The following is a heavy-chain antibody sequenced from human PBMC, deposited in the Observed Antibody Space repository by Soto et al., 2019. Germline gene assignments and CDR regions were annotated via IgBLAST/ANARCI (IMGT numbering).Heavy chain of an antibody. CDR1: GYLFTAYS. CDR3: AREENCSGGTCYSEYFHR. D-gene: IGHD2-15*01. V-gene: IGHV1-46*01. Sequence: GASVKVSCKASGYLFTAYSMHWVRLAPGQGLEWMGVVNPSGGSTKYAQNFQGRVTMTRDTSTTTIYVELSSLRSDDTAVYYCAREENCSGGTCYSEYFHRWGQGTLVTVSS. J-gene: IGHJ1*01. CDR2: VNPSGGST.